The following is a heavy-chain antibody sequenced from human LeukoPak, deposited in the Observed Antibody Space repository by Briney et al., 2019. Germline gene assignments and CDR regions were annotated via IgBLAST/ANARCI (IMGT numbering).Heavy chain of an antibody. CDR3: ARFSRFTGYNWFDP. CDR2: INHSGST. CDR1: GGSFSGYY. D-gene: IGHD3-3*01. Sequence: KPSETLSLTCAVYGGSFSGYYWSWIRQPPGKGLEWIGEINHSGSTNYNPSLKSRVTISVDTSKNQFSLKLSSVTAADTAVYYCARFSRFTGYNWFDPWGQGTLVTVSS. V-gene: IGHV4-34*01. J-gene: IGHJ5*02.